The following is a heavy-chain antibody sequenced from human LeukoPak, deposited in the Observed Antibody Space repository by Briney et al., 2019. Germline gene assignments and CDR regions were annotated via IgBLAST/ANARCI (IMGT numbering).Heavy chain of an antibody. D-gene: IGHD6-13*01. J-gene: IGHJ6*04. CDR2: IIPIFGTA. Sequence: ASVKVSCKASGGTFSSYAISWVRQAPGQGLEWMRGIIPIFGTANYAQKFQGRVTITADKSTSTAYMELSSLRSEDTAVYYCARRRGSSSPYYYYGMDVWGKGTTVTVSS. V-gene: IGHV1-69*06. CDR1: GGTFSSYA. CDR3: ARRRGSSSPYYYYGMDV.